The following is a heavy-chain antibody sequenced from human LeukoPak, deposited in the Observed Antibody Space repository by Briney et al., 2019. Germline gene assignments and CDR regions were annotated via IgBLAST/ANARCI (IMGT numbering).Heavy chain of an antibody. CDR3: VRVVRGVIDY. D-gene: IGHD3-10*01. CDR1: GGSISSYY. CDR2: IYYSGST. J-gene: IGHJ4*02. V-gene: IGHV4-59*01. Sequence: PSETLSLTCTVSGGSISSYYWSWIRQPPGKGLEWIGYIYYSGSTNYNPSLKSRVTISVDTSKNQFSLKLSSVTAADTAVYYCVRVVRGVIDYWGQGTLVTVSS.